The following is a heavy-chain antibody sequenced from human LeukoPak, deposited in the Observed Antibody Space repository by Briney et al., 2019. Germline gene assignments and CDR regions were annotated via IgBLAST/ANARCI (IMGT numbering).Heavy chain of an antibody. CDR2: ISGSGGST. V-gene: IGHV3-23*01. J-gene: IGHJ6*03. Sequence: GGSLRLSCAASGFTFSNYAMSWVRQAPGKGPEWVSGISGSGGSTNYADSVKGRFTIFRDNSKNTLYLQMNSLRAEDTAVYYCAKDHYYYYYMDVWGKGTTVTVSS. CDR3: AKDHYYYYYMDV. CDR1: GFTFSNYA.